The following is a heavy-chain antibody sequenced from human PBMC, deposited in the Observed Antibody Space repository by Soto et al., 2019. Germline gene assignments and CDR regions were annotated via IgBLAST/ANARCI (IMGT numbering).Heavy chain of an antibody. D-gene: IGHD6-13*01. V-gene: IGHV3-21*01. CDR2: INSGGEYF. Sequence: EVPLVESGGGLVKPGGSLRLSCAASGLTFSTYGMNWVRQAPGKGLEWVSSINSGGEYFDYADSVKGRLTISRDNAKNSLYLQLDSLRVEDTAVYYCATDGAAGAALGVWGQGIKVSVSS. CDR1: GLTFSTYG. CDR3: ATDGAAGAALGV. J-gene: IGHJ6*02.